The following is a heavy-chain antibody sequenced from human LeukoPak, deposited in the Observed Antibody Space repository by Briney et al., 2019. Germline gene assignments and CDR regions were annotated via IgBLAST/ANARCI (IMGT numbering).Heavy chain of an antibody. V-gene: IGHV3-23*01. CDR2: ISGSGGST. J-gene: IGHJ4*02. Sequence: GGSLRLSRAASGFTFSSYAMSWVRQAPGKGLEWVSAISGSGGSTYYADSVKGRFTISRDNSKNTLYLQMNSLRAEDTAVYYCAKKRVYDSSGYLDYYFDYWGQGTLVTVSS. D-gene: IGHD3-22*01. CDR1: GFTFSSYA. CDR3: AKKRVYDSSGYLDYYFDY.